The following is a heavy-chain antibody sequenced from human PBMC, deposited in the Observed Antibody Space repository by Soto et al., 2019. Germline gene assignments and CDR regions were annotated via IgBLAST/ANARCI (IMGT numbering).Heavy chain of an antibody. CDR2: ICGRGGST. J-gene: IGHJ6*02. V-gene: IGHV3-23*01. Sequence: GGSLRLSCAASGFTFSSYAMSWVRQAPGKRQEWGTAICGRGGSTYYADSVKGRYTISRDNAKNTLYLQMNSLRAEYTAVYYCARGDVLLWFGELLRYYYGMDVWGQGTTVTVSS. CDR3: ARGDVLLWFGELLRYYYGMDV. D-gene: IGHD3-10*01. CDR1: GFTFSSYA.